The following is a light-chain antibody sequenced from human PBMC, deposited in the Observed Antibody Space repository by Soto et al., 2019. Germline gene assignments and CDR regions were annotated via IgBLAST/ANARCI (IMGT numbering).Light chain of an antibody. CDR3: QKYNSAPWT. Sequence: DIQMTQSPSSLSASVGDRVTITCRASQAIRNFLAWYQQKPGKVPKLLIYAASTLESGVPSRFSGSGSGTDFTLTISSLQPEDVATYYCQKYNSAPWTFGQGTKVEI. CDR1: QAIRNF. CDR2: AAS. V-gene: IGKV1-27*01. J-gene: IGKJ1*01.